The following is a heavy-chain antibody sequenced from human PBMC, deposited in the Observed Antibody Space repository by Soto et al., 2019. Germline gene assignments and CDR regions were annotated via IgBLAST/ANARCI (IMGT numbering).Heavy chain of an antibody. J-gene: IGHJ5*02. CDR1: GGSISSYY. D-gene: IGHD1-26*01. Sequence: PSETLSLTCTVSGGSISSYYWSWIRQPPGKGLEWIGYIYYSGSTNYNPSLKSRVTISVDTSKNQFSLKLSSVTAADTAVYYCARLHSGSYYWFDPWGQGTLVTVSS. CDR3: ARLHSGSYYWFDP. V-gene: IGHV4-59*08. CDR2: IYYSGST.